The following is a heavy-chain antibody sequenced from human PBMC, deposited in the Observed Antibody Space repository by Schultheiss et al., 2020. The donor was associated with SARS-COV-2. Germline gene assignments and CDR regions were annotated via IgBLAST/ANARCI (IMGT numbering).Heavy chain of an antibody. CDR1: GYTFTSYG. V-gene: IGHV1-18*01. J-gene: IGHJ5*02. CDR3: ARGAIYDYGDSYNWFDP. Sequence: ASVKVSCKASGYTFTSYGISWVRQAPGQGLEWMGWISAYNGNTNYAQKLQGRVTMTTDTSTSTAYMELRSLRSDDTAVYYCARGAIYDYGDSYNWFDPWGQGTLVTVSS. CDR2: ISAYNGNT. D-gene: IGHD4-17*01.